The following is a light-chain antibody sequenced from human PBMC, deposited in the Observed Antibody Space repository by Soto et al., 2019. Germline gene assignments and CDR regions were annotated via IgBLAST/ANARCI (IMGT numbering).Light chain of an antibody. J-gene: IGLJ1*01. CDR3: CSYTTSNTRQIV. Sequence: QSVLTKPSSVYGSPGQSITISCTRTSSDVGGYNYVSWYQQHPGKAPKFMIYDVSNRPSGVSNRFSGSKSGNTASLTISGLQAEDEADYYCCSYTTSNTRQIVFGTGTKVTVL. CDR1: SSDVGGYNY. V-gene: IGLV2-14*01. CDR2: DVS.